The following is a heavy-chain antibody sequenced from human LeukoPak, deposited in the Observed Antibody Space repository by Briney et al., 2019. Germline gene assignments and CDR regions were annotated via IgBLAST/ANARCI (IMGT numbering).Heavy chain of an antibody. CDR3: AELGITMIGGV. D-gene: IGHD3-10*02. CDR1: GFNFSSYW. J-gene: IGHJ6*04. CDR2: INSDGSTI. V-gene: IGHV3-74*01. Sequence: GGSLRLSCAASGFNFSSYWMHWVRQAPGKGLVWVSRINSDGSTIYYADSVKGRFTISRDNAKNSLYLQMNSLRAEDTAVYYCAELGITMIGGVWGKGTTVTISS.